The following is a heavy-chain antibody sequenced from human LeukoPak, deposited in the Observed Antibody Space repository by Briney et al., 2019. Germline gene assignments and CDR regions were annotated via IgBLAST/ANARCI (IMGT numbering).Heavy chain of an antibody. D-gene: IGHD1-1*01. V-gene: IGHV3-7*01. J-gene: IGHJ4*02. CDR2: IKQDGSEK. Sequence: PGGSLRLSCAASGFTFSNYWMNWVRQAPGKGLEWVANIKQDGSEKYYVDSVKGRFTISRDNAKNSLYLQMNSLRAEDTAVYYCAGARFGTAGADYWGQGTLFTVSS. CDR3: AGARFGTAGADY. CDR1: GFTFSNYW.